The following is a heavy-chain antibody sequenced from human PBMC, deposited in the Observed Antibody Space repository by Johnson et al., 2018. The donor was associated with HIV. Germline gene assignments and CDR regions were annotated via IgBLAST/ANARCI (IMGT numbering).Heavy chain of an antibody. CDR1: GFIFSSYA. CDR3: ASVYYDILTGYYYDAFDI. D-gene: IGHD3-9*01. V-gene: IGHV3-30*04. Sequence: QVQLVESGGGVVQPGKSLKLSCAASGFIFSSYAMHWVRQAPGKVLEWVAAISYDGSNKYYADSVKGRFTISRDNSKNTLYLQMNSLRAEDTAVYYCASVYYDILTGYYYDAFDIWGQGTMVTVSS. CDR2: ISYDGSNK. J-gene: IGHJ3*02.